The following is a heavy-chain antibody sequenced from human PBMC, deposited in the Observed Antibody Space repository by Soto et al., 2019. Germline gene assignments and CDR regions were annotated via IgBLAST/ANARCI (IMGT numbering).Heavy chain of an antibody. D-gene: IGHD4-17*01. CDR3: AGGSRRSYGDFSGGLAY. V-gene: IGHV4-31*03. Sequence: QVQLQESGPGLVKPSQTLSLTCTVSGGSVSSGSYYWSWIRHLPGRGLEWIGSISYSVSTYSNPSLKGRLTISVDTSKSQFSLTLNSVTAADTAVYYCAGGSRRSYGDFSGGLAYWGQGALVSVSS. CDR2: ISYSVST. J-gene: IGHJ4*02. CDR1: GGSVSSGSYY.